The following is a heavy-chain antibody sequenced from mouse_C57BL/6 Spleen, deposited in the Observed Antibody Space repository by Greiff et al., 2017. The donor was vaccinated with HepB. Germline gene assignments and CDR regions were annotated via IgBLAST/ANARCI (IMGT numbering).Heavy chain of an antibody. CDR1: GYTFTDYN. V-gene: IGHV1-22*01. CDR3: ARELLREGAMDY. CDR2: INPNNGGT. Sequence: LVKPGASVKMSCQASGYTFTDYNMHWVKQSHGKSLEWIGYINPNNGGTSYNQKFKGKATLTVNKSSSTAYMELRSLTSEDSAVYYCARELLREGAMDYWGQGTSVTVSS. J-gene: IGHJ4*01. D-gene: IGHD1-1*01.